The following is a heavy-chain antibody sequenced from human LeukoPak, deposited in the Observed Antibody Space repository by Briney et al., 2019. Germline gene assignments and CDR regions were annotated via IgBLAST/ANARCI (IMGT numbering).Heavy chain of an antibody. Sequence: PPGRSLRLSCAASGFTFSSYAMHWVRQAPGKGLEWVAVISYDGSNKYYADSVKGRFTISRDNSKNTLYLQTNSLRAEDTAVYYCARDGLRYYFDYWGQGTLVTVSS. CDR1: GFTFSSYA. D-gene: IGHD4-17*01. J-gene: IGHJ4*02. V-gene: IGHV3-30-3*01. CDR2: ISYDGSNK. CDR3: ARDGLRYYFDY.